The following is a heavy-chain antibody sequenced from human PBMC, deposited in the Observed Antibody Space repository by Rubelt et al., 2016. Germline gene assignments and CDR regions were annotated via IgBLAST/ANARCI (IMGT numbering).Heavy chain of an antibody. J-gene: IGHJ4*02. Sequence: QITLKESGPTLVKPTQTLTLTCTFSGFSLSTSGVGVGWIRQPPGKALEWLALIDWDGDKFYATSLKNRVFISRDTAANQVVLTMTAVDTVDTATYCCARVLAPSTYGLGGFDYWGQGAPVTVSS. CDR2: IDWDGDK. CDR1: GFSLSTSGVG. V-gene: IGHV2-5*05. CDR3: ARVLAPSTYGLGGFDY. D-gene: IGHD3-16*01.